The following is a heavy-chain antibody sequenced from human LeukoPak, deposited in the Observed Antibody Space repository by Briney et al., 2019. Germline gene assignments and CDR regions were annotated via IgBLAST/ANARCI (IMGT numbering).Heavy chain of an antibody. J-gene: IGHJ5*02. CDR1: GVIVSSNY. CDR3: ARHGQWLPFDP. V-gene: IGHV3-53*01. Sequence: GGSLRLSCAASGVIVSSNYMGWVRQAPGKGLEWVSTLYSGGSTYYTYSVKGRFTISRDNSKNTLYLQMNSLRAEDTAVYYCARHGQWLPFDPWGQGTLVTVSS. CDR2: LYSGGST. D-gene: IGHD6-19*01.